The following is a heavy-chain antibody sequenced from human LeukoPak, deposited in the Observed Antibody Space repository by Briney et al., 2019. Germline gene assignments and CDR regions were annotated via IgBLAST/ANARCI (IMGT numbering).Heavy chain of an antibody. V-gene: IGHV3-21*01. CDR2: ISSSSSYI. CDR3: ARDPESSGWPPRWFDP. CDR1: GFTFSSYS. Sequence: GGSLRLSCAASGFTFSSYSMNWVRQAPGKGLEWVSSISSSSSYIYYADSVKGRFTISRDNAKNSLYLQMNSLRAEDTAVYYCARDPESSGWPPRWFDPWGQGTLVTVSS. J-gene: IGHJ5*02. D-gene: IGHD6-19*01.